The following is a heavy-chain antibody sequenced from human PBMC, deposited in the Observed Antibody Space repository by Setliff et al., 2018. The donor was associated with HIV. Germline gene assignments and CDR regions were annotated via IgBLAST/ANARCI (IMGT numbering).Heavy chain of an antibody. CDR2: ISWNSGSI. D-gene: IGHD3-10*01. V-gene: IGHV3-9*01. CDR3: AKDLGFGELSGASDI. J-gene: IGHJ3*02. Sequence: PGGSLRLSCAASGFTFDDYAMHWVRQAPGKGLEWVSGISWNSGSIGYADSVKGRFTISRDNAKNSLYLQMNSLRAEDTALYYCAKDLGFGELSGASDIWGQGTMVTVSS. CDR1: GFTFDDYA.